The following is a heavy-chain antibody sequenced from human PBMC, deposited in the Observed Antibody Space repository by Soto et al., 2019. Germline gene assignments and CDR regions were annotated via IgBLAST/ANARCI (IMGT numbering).Heavy chain of an antibody. CDR3: AKRSSSSTFDY. V-gene: IGHV3-23*01. J-gene: IGHJ4*02. CDR2: ISGSDDST. Sequence: EVRLLESGGGLVQPGESLRLSCAASGFTFSSYAMSWVRQALGKGLEWVSVISGSDDSTYYADSVKGRFTISRDNSKNTLYLQMNSLRAEDTAVYYCAKRSSSSTFDYWGQGTLVTVSS. D-gene: IGHD6-6*01. CDR1: GFTFSSYA.